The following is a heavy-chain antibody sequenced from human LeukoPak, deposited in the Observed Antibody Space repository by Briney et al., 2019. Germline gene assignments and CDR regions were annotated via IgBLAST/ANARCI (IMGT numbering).Heavy chain of an antibody. CDR2: IYSGGST. Sequence: GGSLRLSCAASGFTVSSNYMSWVRQAPGKGLEWVSVIYSGGSTYYADSVKGRFTISRDNAKNTLFLQMSSLRAEDTAVYYCARDKDWLLYDYWGQGTLGTVSS. CDR1: GFTVSSNY. D-gene: IGHD3/OR15-3a*01. J-gene: IGHJ4*02. V-gene: IGHV3-53*01. CDR3: ARDKDWLLYDY.